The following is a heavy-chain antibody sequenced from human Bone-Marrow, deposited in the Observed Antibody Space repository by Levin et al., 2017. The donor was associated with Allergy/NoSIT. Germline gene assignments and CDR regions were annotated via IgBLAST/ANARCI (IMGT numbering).Heavy chain of an antibody. CDR2: ISYDGSNE. CDR1: GFTFSTYA. Sequence: LSLTCVASGFTFSTYAMHWVRQAPGKGLEWVALISYDGSNEYYADSVKGRFTVSRDKSTNTLYLQMNSLTTDDTAVYYCARARVRGVFYFNYWGQGTLVSVSS. D-gene: IGHD3-10*01. CDR3: ARARVRGVFYFNY. J-gene: IGHJ4*02. V-gene: IGHV3-33*01.